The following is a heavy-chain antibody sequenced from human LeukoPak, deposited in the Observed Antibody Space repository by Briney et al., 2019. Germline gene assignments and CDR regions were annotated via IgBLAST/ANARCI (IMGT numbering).Heavy chain of an antibody. Sequence: SETLSLTCAVYGGSFSGYYWSWIRQPPGKGLEWIGEINHSGSTNYNPSLKSRVTISVDTSKNQFSLKLSSVTAADTAVYYCARGLGGSGSSPYWFDPWGQGTLVTVSS. CDR2: INHSGST. CDR3: ARGLGGSGSSPYWFDP. J-gene: IGHJ5*02. D-gene: IGHD3-10*01. V-gene: IGHV4-34*01. CDR1: GGSFSGYY.